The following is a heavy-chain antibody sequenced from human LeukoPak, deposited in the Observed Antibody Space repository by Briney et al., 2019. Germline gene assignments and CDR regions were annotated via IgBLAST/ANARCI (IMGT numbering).Heavy chain of an antibody. Sequence: SSETLSLTCTVSGGSISNYYWSWIRQPPGKGLEWIGYIYYSGSTKYNPSLKSRLTISVDTSKNQVSLKLSSVTAADTAMYYCARHIGNWGWDYWGKGTLVTVSS. CDR1: GGSISNYY. V-gene: IGHV4-59*08. D-gene: IGHD7-27*01. CDR2: IYYSGST. CDR3: ARHIGNWGWDY. J-gene: IGHJ4*02.